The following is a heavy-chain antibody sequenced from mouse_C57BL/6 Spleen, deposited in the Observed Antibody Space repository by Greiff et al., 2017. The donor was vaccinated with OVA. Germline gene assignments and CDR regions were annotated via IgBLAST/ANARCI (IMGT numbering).Heavy chain of an antibody. J-gene: IGHJ3*01. V-gene: IGHV3-6*01. CDR2: ISYDGSN. CDR1: GYSITSGYY. Sequence: EVKLMESGPGLVKPSQSLSLTCSVTGYSITSGYYWNWIRQFPGNKLEWMGYISYDGSNNYNPSLKNRISITRDTSKNQFFLKLNSVTTEDTATYYCARSTMIRSWFAYWGQGTLVTVSA. CDR3: ARSTMIRSWFAY. D-gene: IGHD2-4*01.